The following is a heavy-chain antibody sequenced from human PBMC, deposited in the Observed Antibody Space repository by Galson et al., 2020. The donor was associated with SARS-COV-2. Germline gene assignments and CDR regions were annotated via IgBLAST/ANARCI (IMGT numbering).Heavy chain of an antibody. Sequence: GKYLKISCAPSGFPFSSYAMHWVRQATGKGLEWVSAIGTAGDTYYPGSVKGRFTISRENAKNSLYLQMNSLRAGDTAVYYCARGVQQLVRRYYYYYMDVWGKGTTVTVSS. CDR3: ARGVQQLVRRYYYYYMDV. J-gene: IGHJ6*03. V-gene: IGHV3-13*01. CDR2: IGTAGDT. D-gene: IGHD6-13*01. CDR1: GFPFSSYA.